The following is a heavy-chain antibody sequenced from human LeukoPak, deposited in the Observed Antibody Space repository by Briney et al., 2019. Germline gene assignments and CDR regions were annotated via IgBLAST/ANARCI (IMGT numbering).Heavy chain of an antibody. Sequence: SETLPLTCAVYGGSFSGYYWSWIRQPPGKGLEWIGEINHSGSTNYNPSLKSRVTISVDTSKNQFSLKLSSVTAADTAVYYCARGDSSGYYFPDWGQGTLVTVSS. CDR2: INHSGST. CDR1: GGSFSGYY. CDR3: ARGDSSGYYFPD. V-gene: IGHV4-34*01. D-gene: IGHD3-22*01. J-gene: IGHJ1*01.